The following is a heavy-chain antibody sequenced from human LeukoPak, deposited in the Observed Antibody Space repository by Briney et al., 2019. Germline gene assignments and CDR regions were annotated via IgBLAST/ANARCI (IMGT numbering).Heavy chain of an antibody. CDR3: ARDPVSSAVTTFYYYYYMDV. D-gene: IGHD4-17*01. J-gene: IGHJ6*03. Sequence: GASVKVSCKASGYTFTSYGISWVRQAPGQGLEWMGWISAYNGNTNYAQKLQGRVTMTTDTSTSTAYMELRSLRSDDTAVYYCARDPVSSAVTTFYYYYYMDVWGKGTTVTVSS. V-gene: IGHV1-18*01. CDR1: GYTFTSYG. CDR2: ISAYNGNT.